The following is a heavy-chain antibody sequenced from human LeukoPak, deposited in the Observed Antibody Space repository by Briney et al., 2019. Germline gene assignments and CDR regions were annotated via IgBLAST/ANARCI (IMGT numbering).Heavy chain of an antibody. J-gene: IGHJ4*02. D-gene: IGHD5/OR15-5a*01. CDR3: VPLYAYFGY. CDR2: IKQDGSVR. CDR1: GFTFSDFW. Sequence: GGSLRLSCVASGFTFSDFWMTWFRQAPGKGLEWVANIKQDGSVRYYVDSVKGRFTISRDNTKNSLYLEMNSLGAEDTAVYYCVPLYAYFGYWGQGALVTVSS. V-gene: IGHV3-7*01.